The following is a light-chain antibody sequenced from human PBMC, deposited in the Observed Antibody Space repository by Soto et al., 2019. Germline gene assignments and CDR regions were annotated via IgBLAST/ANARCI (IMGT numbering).Light chain of an antibody. J-gene: IGLJ2*01. Sequence: QSALTQPASVSGSPGQSITISCAGTSSDVGNYNYVSWYQQHPGKAPELMIYDVTSRPSGVSNRFSGSESGNTASLTISGLQAEDEADYYCSSYTGRATVVFGGGTKLTVL. V-gene: IGLV2-14*03. CDR3: SSYTGRATVV. CDR2: DVT. CDR1: SSDVGNYNY.